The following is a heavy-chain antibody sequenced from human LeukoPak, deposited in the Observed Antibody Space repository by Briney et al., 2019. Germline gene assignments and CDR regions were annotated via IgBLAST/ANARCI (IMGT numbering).Heavy chain of an antibody. CDR3: ARVSVVVATPGSSDI. CDR1: GDSLNTYY. J-gene: IGHJ3*02. CDR2: IDYSGST. V-gene: IGHV4-59*01. Sequence: PSETLSLTCTVSGDSLNTYYWTWIRQTPGKGLEWIGYIDYSGSTNYNPSLKSRVTISVDTSKNQFSLELSSVTAADTAVYYCARVSVVVATPGSSDIWGQGTMVTVSS. D-gene: IGHD3-22*01.